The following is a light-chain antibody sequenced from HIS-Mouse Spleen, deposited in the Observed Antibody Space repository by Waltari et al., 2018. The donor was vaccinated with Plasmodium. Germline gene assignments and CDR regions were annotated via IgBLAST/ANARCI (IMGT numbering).Light chain of an antibody. CDR2: GAS. V-gene: IGKV3-15*01. Sequence: EIVMTQSPATLSVSPGARATLSCRASQSVSSNLAWYQQKPGQAPRHLIYGASTRATGIPARFSGSGSGTEFTLTISSMQSEDFAVYYCQQYNNWPPYTFGQGTKLEIK. CDR3: QQYNNWPPYT. CDR1: QSVSSN. J-gene: IGKJ2*01.